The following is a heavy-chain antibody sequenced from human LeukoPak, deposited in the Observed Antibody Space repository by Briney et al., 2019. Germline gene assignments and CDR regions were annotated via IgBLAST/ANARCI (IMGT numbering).Heavy chain of an antibody. Sequence: ASVKVSCKASGYTFTSYDINWVRQATGQGLEWMGWMNPNSGNTGYAQKFQGRVTITRNTSISTAYMELSSLRAEVTAVYYCARDSCSSTSCYIYYYYYYMDVWGKGTTVTISS. D-gene: IGHD2-2*02. CDR3: ARDSCSSTSCYIYYYYYYMDV. CDR1: GYTFTSYD. J-gene: IGHJ6*03. V-gene: IGHV1-8*03. CDR2: MNPNSGNT.